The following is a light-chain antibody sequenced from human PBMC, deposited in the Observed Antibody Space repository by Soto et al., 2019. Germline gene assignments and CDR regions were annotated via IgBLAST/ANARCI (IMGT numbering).Light chain of an antibody. J-gene: IGKJ4*01. CDR1: QDISNY. CDR3: KQDDQLPLT. V-gene: IGKV1-33*01. CDR2: EVF. Sequence: DIQMTQSASSLPASVGDTVTISCQASQDISNYLNWIQEKAGKAPKLLIYEVFNVETGVPARFSCRGSGTDFTLIISSLQPDDFATYYCKQDDQLPLTFGGGTKVDI.